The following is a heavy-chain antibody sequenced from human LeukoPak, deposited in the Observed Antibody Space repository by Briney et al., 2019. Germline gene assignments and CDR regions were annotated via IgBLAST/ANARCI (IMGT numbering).Heavy chain of an antibody. J-gene: IGHJ2*01. CDR1: GGSISSYY. Sequence: SSETLSLTCTVYGGSISSYYWSWIRQPPGKGLEWIGYIYYSGSTNYNPSLKSRVTISVDTSKNQFSLKLSSVTAADTAVYYCARDRPYYDSSGYPDPYWYFDLWGRGTLVTVSS. CDR3: ARDRPYYDSSGYPDPYWYFDL. V-gene: IGHV4-59*01. CDR2: IYYSGST. D-gene: IGHD3-22*01.